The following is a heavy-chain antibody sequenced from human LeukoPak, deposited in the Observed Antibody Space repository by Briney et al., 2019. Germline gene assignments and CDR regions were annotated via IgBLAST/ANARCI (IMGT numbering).Heavy chain of an antibody. CDR1: GYTFTSYG. D-gene: IGHD2-2*01. CDR3: ARRGVCTGISCNLDY. Sequence: ASVKVSCKASGYTFTSYGISWVRQAPGQGLEWMGWISAYNGNTSYAQQFQGRVTLTRDTSTSTVYMELSGLRFEDTAVYYCARRGVCTGISCNLDYWGQGTLVTVSS. CDR2: ISAYNGNT. J-gene: IGHJ4*02. V-gene: IGHV1-18*01.